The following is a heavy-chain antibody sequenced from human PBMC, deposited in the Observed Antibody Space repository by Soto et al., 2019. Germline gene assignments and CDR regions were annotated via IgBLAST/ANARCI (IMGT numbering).Heavy chain of an antibody. V-gene: IGHV3-33*01. Sequence: QVQLVESGGGVVQPGRSLRLSCAASGFTFSSYGMHWVRQAPGKGLEWVAVIWYDGSNKYYADSVKGRFTISRDNSKNTLYLQMNSLGAEDTAVYYCARDAVYYGSGSYYFDYWGQGTLVTVSS. CDR2: IWYDGSNK. CDR1: GFTFSSYG. CDR3: ARDAVYYGSGSYYFDY. J-gene: IGHJ4*02. D-gene: IGHD3-10*01.